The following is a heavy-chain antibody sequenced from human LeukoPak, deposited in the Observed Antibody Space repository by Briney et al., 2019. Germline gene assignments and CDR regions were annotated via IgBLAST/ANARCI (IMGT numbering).Heavy chain of an antibody. CDR2: ISSSSSYI. CDR3: ATGYCSSTSCPEVGY. D-gene: IGHD2-2*01. V-gene: IGHV3-21*01. Sequence: GGSLRLSCAASGFTFSSYSMNWVRQAPGKGLEWVSSISSSSSYIYYADSVKGRFTISRDNAKNSLYLQMNSLRAEDTAVYYCATGYCSSTSCPEVGYWGQGALVTVSS. J-gene: IGHJ4*02. CDR1: GFTFSSYS.